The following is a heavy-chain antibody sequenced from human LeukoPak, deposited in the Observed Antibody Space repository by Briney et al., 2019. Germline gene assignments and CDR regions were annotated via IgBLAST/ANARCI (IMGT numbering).Heavy chain of an antibody. V-gene: IGHV3-21*04. Sequence: PGGSLRLSCAASGFTFSTYNMNWVRQAPGKGLEWVSSITSSSSYIYYADSVKGRFTISRDNSKNTLYLQMNSLRAEDTAVYYCAKDLIGVIPDAFDIWGQGTMVIVST. CDR1: GFTFSTYN. CDR2: ITSSSSYI. CDR3: AKDLIGVIPDAFDI. J-gene: IGHJ3*02. D-gene: IGHD2-21*01.